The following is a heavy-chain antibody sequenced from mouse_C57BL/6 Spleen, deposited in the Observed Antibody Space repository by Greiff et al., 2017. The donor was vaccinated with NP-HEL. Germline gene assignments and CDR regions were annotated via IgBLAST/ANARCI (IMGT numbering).Heavy chain of an antibody. J-gene: IGHJ2*01. D-gene: IGHD1-1*01. CDR3: ARRITTVVATRDY. V-gene: IGHV1-4*01. CDR1: GYTFTSYT. Sequence: QVQLQQSGAELARPGASVKMSCKASGYTFTSYTMHWVKQRPGQGLEWIGYINPSSGYTKYNQKFKDKATLTADKSSSTAYMQLSSLTSEDAAVYYCARRITTVVATRDYWGQGTTLTVSS. CDR2: INPSSGYT.